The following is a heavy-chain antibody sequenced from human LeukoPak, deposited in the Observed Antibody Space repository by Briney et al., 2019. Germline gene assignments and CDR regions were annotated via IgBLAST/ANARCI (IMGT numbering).Heavy chain of an antibody. V-gene: IGHV4-30-4*08. J-gene: IGHJ4*02. CDR1: GGSISSGDYY. Sequence: SQTLSLTCTVPGGSISSGDYYWSWIRQPPGKGLEWIGYIYYSGSTYYNPSLKSRVTISVDTSKNQFSLKLSSVTAADTAVYYCARDLADEYYFDYWGQGTLVTVSS. CDR3: ARDLADEYYFDY. CDR2: IYYSGST.